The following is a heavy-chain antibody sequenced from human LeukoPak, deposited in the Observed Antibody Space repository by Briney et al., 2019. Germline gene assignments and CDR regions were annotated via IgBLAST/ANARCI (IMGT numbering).Heavy chain of an antibody. V-gene: IGHV3-30*18. Sequence: GRSLRLSCAASGFTFSSYGMHWVRQAPGKGLEWVAVISYDGSNTYYADSVKGRFTISRDNSKNTLYLQMNSLRAEDTAVYYCAKDRSRDANWFDPWGQGTLVTVSS. CDR1: GFTFSSYG. J-gene: IGHJ5*02. CDR2: ISYDGSNT. D-gene: IGHD3-10*01. CDR3: AKDRSRDANWFDP.